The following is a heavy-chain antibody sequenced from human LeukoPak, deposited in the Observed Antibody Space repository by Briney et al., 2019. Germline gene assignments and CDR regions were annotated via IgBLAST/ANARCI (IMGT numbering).Heavy chain of an antibody. V-gene: IGHV4-4*07. CDR2: IYTTGST. CDR3: ARDGVVRGYKAAPGWFDP. D-gene: IGHD3-3*01. CDR1: GGSISSYY. Sequence: SETLSLTCTVSGGSISSYYWSWIRQPAGKGLEWIGRIYTTGSTNYNPSLKIRVTMSVDTSKNQFSLKLSSVTAADTAVYYCARDGVVRGYKAAPGWFDPWGQGTLVTVSS. J-gene: IGHJ5*02.